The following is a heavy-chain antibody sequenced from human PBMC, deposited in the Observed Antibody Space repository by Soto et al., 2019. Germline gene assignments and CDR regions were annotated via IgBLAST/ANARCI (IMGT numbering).Heavy chain of an antibody. CDR3: AMGSVTIFGVVNGFDP. CDR1: GGSISSYY. Sequence: SETLSLTCTVSGGSISSYYWSWIRQPPGKGLEWIGYIYYSGSTNYNPSLKSRVTISVDTSKNQFSLKLSSVTAADTAVYYCAMGSVTIFGVVNGFDPWGQGTLVTVSS. V-gene: IGHV4-59*01. CDR2: IYYSGST. D-gene: IGHD3-3*01. J-gene: IGHJ5*02.